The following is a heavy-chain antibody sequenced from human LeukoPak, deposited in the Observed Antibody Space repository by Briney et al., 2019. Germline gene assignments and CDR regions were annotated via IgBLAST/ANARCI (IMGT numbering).Heavy chain of an antibody. CDR2: IIPIFGTA. Sequence: GASVNVSCKASGGTFSSYAISWVRQAPGQGLEWMGGIIPIFGTANYAQKFQGRVTITADKSTSTAYMELRSLRSDDTAVYYCARDLDYSNLFDYWGQGTLVTVSS. CDR3: ARDLDYSNLFDY. CDR1: GGTFSSYA. J-gene: IGHJ4*02. V-gene: IGHV1-69*06. D-gene: IGHD4-11*01.